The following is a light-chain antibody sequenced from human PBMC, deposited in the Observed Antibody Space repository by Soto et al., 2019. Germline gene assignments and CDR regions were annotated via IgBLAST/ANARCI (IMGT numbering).Light chain of an antibody. CDR3: SSYTSSSRYV. J-gene: IGLJ1*01. Sequence: QPVLTQPPSVSGSPGQSVTISCTGTSSDVGKYDRVSWYQQPPGTAPKLIIYEVTNRPSGVPARFSGSKSGNTASLTISGLQAEDEAEYYCSSYTSSSRYVFGTGTKLTVL. V-gene: IGLV2-18*02. CDR2: EVT. CDR1: SSDVGKYDR.